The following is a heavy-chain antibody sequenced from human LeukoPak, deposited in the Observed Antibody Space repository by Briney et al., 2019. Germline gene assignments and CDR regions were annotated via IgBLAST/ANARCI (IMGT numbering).Heavy chain of an antibody. CDR3: ARVYCSGGSCYYFDY. CDR2: INTNTGNP. Sequence: ASVKVSCKASGYTFTSYAMNWVRQAPGQGLEWMGWINTNTGNPTYAQGFTGRFVFSLDTSVSTAYLQISSLKAEDTAVYYCARVYCSGGSCYYFDYWAREPWSPSPQ. CDR1: GYTFTSYA. J-gene: IGHJ4*02. V-gene: IGHV7-4-1*02. D-gene: IGHD2-15*01.